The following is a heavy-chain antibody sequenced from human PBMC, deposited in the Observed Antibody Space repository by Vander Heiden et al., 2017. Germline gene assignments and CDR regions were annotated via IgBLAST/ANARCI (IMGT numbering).Heavy chain of an antibody. CDR2: ISGRGSSS. D-gene: IGHD2-15*01. CDR1: GFTFSSYA. Sequence: EVQLLESGGGLVQPGGSLRLSCAASGFTFSSYAMSWVRQAPGKGLEWVSTISGRGSSSYYADSMKGRFTISRDNSKNTLNLQMNSLRAEDTAVYYCAKDGGFEAASDFDFWGQGILVTVSS. J-gene: IGHJ4*02. V-gene: IGHV3-23*01. CDR3: AKDGGFEAASDFDF.